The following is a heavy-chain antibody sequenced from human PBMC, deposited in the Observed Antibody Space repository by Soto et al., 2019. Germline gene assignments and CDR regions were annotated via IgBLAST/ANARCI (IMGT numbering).Heavy chain of an antibody. J-gene: IGHJ6*03. Sequence: QVQLVQSGAEVKKPGASVKVSCKASGYTFTSYYMHWVRQAPGQGLEWMGIINPSGGSTSYAQKFQGRVTRTGDTPTSKGYMELSSLGSEDTAVYYCARDSAHYDFWRGYYNPYDYYYMDVWGKGSTVAVSS. D-gene: IGHD3-3*01. V-gene: IGHV1-46*03. CDR2: INPSGGST. CDR1: GYTFTSYY. CDR3: ARDSAHYDFWRGYYNPYDYYYMDV.